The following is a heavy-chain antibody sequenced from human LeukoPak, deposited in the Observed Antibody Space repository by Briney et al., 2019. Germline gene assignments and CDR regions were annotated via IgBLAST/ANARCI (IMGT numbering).Heavy chain of an antibody. J-gene: IGHJ4*02. Sequence: SETLSLTCAVYGGSFSGYYWSWIRQPPGKGLEWIGETNHSGSTNCNPSLKSRVTMSVDTSKNQVSLNLSSVTAADTALYYCASRRITIFGVVRYYFDYWGQGALVTVSS. CDR1: GGSFSGYY. CDR3: ASRRITIFGVVRYYFDY. CDR2: TNHSGST. D-gene: IGHD3-3*01. V-gene: IGHV4-34*01.